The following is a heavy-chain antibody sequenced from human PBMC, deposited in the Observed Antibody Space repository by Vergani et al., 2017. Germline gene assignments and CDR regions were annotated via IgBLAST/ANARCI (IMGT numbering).Heavy chain of an antibody. CDR1: GGSISSSSYY. CDR3: ARHQIAAAVSDY. J-gene: IGHJ4*02. V-gene: IGHV4-39*01. Sequence: QLQLQESGPGLVKPSETLSLTCPVSGGSISSSSYYWGWIRQPPGKGLEWIGSIYYSGSTYYNPSLKSRVTISVDTSKNQFSLKLSSVTAADTAVYYCARHQIAAAVSDYWGQGTLVTVSS. D-gene: IGHD6-13*01. CDR2: IYYSGST.